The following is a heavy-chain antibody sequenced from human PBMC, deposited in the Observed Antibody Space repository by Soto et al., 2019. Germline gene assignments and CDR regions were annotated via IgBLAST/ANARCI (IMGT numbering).Heavy chain of an antibody. D-gene: IGHD3-22*01. CDR2: SYYTGST. CDR3: AREGGYFDSSGSGVYHYYGVDV. J-gene: IGHJ6*02. V-gene: IGHV4-4*07. CDR1: GGPISPYY. Sequence: QVQLQESGPGLVKPSQTLSLTCTVSGGPISPYYWSWIRQPAGKGLEWIGRSYYTGSTNYNPPLRSRVSMALDRARSQISLKVKSVTAADTAVYYCAREGGYFDSSGSGVYHYYGVDVWGRGTTVTVSS.